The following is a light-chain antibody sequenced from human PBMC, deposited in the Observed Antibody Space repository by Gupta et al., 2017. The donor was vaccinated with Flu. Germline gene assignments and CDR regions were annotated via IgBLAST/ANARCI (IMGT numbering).Light chain of an antibody. CDR3: QQCGTSSWT. CDR1: QSVSNSS. J-gene: IGKJ1*01. CDR2: GSS. Sequence: GPLSLSPGERATLSCRTSQSVSNSSLGWYQQKPGQAPRLLIYGSSNRATDIPDRFSGSGSGTDFTLTISRLEPEDFAVYYCQQCGTSSWTFGQGTKVEAK. V-gene: IGKV3-20*01.